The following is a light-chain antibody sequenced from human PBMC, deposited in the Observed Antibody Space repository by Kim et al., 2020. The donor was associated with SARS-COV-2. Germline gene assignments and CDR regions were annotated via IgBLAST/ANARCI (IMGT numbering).Light chain of an antibody. V-gene: IGKV3-20*01. Sequence: EIVLTQSPDTLSLSPGERATLSCRASQSVSSSYLAWYQQKPGQAPRLLIYGASYRATGIPDRFSGSGSGTDFTLTISRLEPEDFAVYYCQQYGSSPPWTFGQGTKVDIK. CDR3: QQYGSSPPWT. J-gene: IGKJ1*01. CDR2: GAS. CDR1: QSVSSSY.